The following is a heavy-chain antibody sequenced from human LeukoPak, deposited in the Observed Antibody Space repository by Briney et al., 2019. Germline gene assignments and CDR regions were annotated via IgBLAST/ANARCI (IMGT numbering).Heavy chain of an antibody. D-gene: IGHD2-8*01. Sequence: ASVKVSCKASGYTFTGYFMHWVRQAPGQGLEWMGWINTNSGGTNYVQKFQGRVTMTRDTSVSTAYMELSSLTSDDTAVYYCTGVAYCTNGVCYRYFDYWGQGTLVTVSS. J-gene: IGHJ4*02. CDR1: GYTFTGYF. CDR2: INTNSGGT. CDR3: TGVAYCTNGVCYRYFDY. V-gene: IGHV1-2*02.